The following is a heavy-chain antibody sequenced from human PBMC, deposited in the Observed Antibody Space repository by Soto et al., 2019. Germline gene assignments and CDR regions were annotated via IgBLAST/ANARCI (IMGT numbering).Heavy chain of an antibody. V-gene: IGHV4-59*01. CDR1: GGSISSYY. CDR2: IYYTGTT. D-gene: IGHD3-3*01. Sequence: PSETLSLTCTVSGGSISSYYWSWIRQPPGKGLEWIGYIYYTGTTKYNPSLKSRVTISVDMSKSQFSLKLSSVTAADTAVYYCARGPNYDLWSGYFRGWGQGTLVTVSS. J-gene: IGHJ4*02. CDR3: ARGPNYDLWSGYFRG.